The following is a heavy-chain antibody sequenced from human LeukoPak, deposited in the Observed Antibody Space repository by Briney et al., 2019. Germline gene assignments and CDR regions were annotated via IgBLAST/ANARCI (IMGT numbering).Heavy chain of an antibody. CDR1: GFTFSSYS. J-gene: IGHJ4*02. Sequence: GGSLRLSCAAPGFTFSSYSMTWVRQAPGKGLEWVSSISTGSGYIYYADSVKGRFTISRDNAEKSLYLQMNSLRAEDTAVYYCARDRYCSGGSCYGNDYWGQGTLVTVSS. D-gene: IGHD2-15*01. V-gene: IGHV3-21*01. CDR3: ARDRYCSGGSCYGNDY. CDR2: ISTGSGYI.